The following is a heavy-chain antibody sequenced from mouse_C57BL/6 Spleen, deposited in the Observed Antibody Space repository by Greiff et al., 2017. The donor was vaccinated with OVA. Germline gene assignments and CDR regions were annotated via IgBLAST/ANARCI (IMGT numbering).Heavy chain of an antibody. CDR3: AREELRLLDY. Sequence: QVQLPQPGAELVKPGASVKMSCKASGYTFTSYWLTWVKQRPGQGLEWIGDIYPGSGSTNYNEKFKSKATLTVDTSSSTAYMQLSSLTSEDSAVYYCAREELRLLDYWGQGTTLTVSS. D-gene: IGHD3-2*02. CDR2: IYPGSGST. CDR1: GYTFTSYW. J-gene: IGHJ2*01. V-gene: IGHV1-55*01.